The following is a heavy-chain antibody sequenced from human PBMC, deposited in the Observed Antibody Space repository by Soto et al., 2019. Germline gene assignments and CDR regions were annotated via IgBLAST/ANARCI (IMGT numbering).Heavy chain of an antibody. CDR1: GFTFSSYG. Sequence: QVQLVASGGGVVQPGRSLRLSCAASGFTFSSYGMHWVRQAPGKGLEWVAGISYDGSKKYYADSVKGRFTISRDNSKNTLYLQMNSLRAEDTAVYYCAKDRSPVTIYYYYYGMDVWGQGTTVTVSS. V-gene: IGHV3-30*18. CDR2: ISYDGSKK. J-gene: IGHJ6*02. D-gene: IGHD3-10*01. CDR3: AKDRSPVTIYYYYYGMDV.